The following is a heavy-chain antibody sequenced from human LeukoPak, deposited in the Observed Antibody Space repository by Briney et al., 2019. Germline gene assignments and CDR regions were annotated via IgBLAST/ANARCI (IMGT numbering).Heavy chain of an antibody. CDR2: INAGNGNT. J-gene: IGHJ6*02. CDR1: GYTFSSYA. CDR3: ARETISSSWSHHYYGMDV. Sequence: GASVKVSCKASGYTFSSYAMQWVRQAPGQRLEWMGWINAGNGNTKYSQKFQGRVSITRDTSANTAYMELSSLRSEDTAVYFCARETISSSWSHHYYGMDVWGQGTMVTVSS. D-gene: IGHD6-13*01. V-gene: IGHV1-3*01.